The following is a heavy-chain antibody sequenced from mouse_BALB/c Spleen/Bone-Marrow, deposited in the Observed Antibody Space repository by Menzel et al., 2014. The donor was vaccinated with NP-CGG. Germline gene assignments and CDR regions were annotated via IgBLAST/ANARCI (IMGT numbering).Heavy chain of an antibody. CDR1: GFNIKDTY. V-gene: IGHV14-3*02. J-gene: IGHJ1*01. CDR2: IDPANGNT. D-gene: IGHD2-12*01. CDR3: ASYSDAWYFDV. Sequence: EVQLQQSGAELVKPGASVKLSCTASGFNIKDTYLHWVKQRPEQGLEWIGRIDPANGNTKYDPKFQGKATITADTSSNTAYLQRSSLTAEDTAVYYWASYSDAWYFDVWGAGTTVTVSS.